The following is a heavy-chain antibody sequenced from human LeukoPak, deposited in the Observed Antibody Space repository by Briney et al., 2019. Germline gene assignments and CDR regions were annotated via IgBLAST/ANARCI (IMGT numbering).Heavy chain of an antibody. CDR1: GYSFTTHW. CDR2: IFPGDSET. CDR3: ARVPPEYSSSSGPGDY. Sequence: GESLKISCKGSGYSFTTHWIGWVRQLPGKGLEWMGLIFPGDSETIYSPSLQGQVTISADKSINTAYLRWSSLKASDTAMYYCARVPPEYSSSSGPGDYWGQGTLVTVSS. J-gene: IGHJ4*02. D-gene: IGHD6-6*01. V-gene: IGHV5-51*01.